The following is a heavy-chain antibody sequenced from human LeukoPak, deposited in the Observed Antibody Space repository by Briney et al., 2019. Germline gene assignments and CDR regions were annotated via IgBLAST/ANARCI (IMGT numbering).Heavy chain of an antibody. D-gene: IGHD2-15*01. V-gene: IGHV3-66*01. CDR2: IYSGGST. J-gene: IGHJ4*02. CDR1: GFTVSSNY. Sequence: GGSLKLSCAASGFTVSSNYMSWVSQAPGKGLEWVSVIYSGGSTYYADSVKGRFTISRDNSKNTLYLQMNSLRAEDTAVYYCARLGYCSGGSCTEANWGQGTLVTVSS. CDR3: ARLGYCSGGSCTEAN.